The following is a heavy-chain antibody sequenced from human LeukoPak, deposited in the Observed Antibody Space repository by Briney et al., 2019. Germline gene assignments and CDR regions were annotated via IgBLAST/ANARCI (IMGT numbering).Heavy chain of an antibody. D-gene: IGHD2-2*02. J-gene: IGHJ4*02. CDR2: INPNIGDT. CDR3: VRGDGYTSTRPFDY. Sequence: ASVKVSCKASGYTFTGHYLHWVRQAPGQGLEWMGWINPNIGDTNYAQKIQGKVTMTRDTSINTVYMELSRLISDDMAVYYCVRGDGYTSTRPFDYWGQGTPVTVSS. CDR1: GYTFTGHY. V-gene: IGHV1-2*02.